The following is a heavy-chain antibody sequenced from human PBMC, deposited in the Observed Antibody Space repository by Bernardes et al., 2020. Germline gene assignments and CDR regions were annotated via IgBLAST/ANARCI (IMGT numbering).Heavy chain of an antibody. D-gene: IGHD6-6*01. V-gene: IGHV3-33*01. J-gene: IGHJ4*01. CDR1: GFTFSSYG. CDR2: IWYDGSNK. CDR3: ARDRPLHYLDY. Sequence: GGSLRLSCAASGFTFSSYGMHWVRQAPGKGLEWVAVIWYDGSNKYYADSVKGRFTISRDNSKNTLYLQMNSLRAEDTAVYYCARDRPLHYLDYWGHGTLVTVSS.